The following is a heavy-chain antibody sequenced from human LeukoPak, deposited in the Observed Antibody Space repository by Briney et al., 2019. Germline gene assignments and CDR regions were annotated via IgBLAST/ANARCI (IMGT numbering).Heavy chain of an antibody. CDR1: GYTFTGYY. V-gene: IGHV1-2*02. J-gene: IGHJ4*02. CDR3: ARVVVGGSSGYYASGEGDY. D-gene: IGHD3-22*01. CDR2: INPNSGGT. Sequence: ASVKVSCKASGYTFTGYYMHWVRRAPGQGLEWMGWINPNSGGTNYAQKFQGGVTMTRDTSISTAYMELSRLRSDETAVYYCARVVVGGSSGYYASGEGDYWGQGTLVTVSS.